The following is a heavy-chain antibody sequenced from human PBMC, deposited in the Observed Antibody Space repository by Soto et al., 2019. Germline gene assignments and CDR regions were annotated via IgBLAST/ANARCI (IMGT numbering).Heavy chain of an antibody. Sequence: GESLKISCKGSGYSFTSYWIGWVRQMPGKGLEWMGIIYPGDSDTRYSPSFQGQVTISADKSISTAYLQWSSLKASDTAMYYCARRPLGYCSGGGCYSGYFDYWGQGTLVTVSS. CDR1: GYSFTSYW. V-gene: IGHV5-51*01. J-gene: IGHJ4*02. CDR3: ARRPLGYCSGGGCYSGYFDY. CDR2: IYPGDSDT. D-gene: IGHD2-15*01.